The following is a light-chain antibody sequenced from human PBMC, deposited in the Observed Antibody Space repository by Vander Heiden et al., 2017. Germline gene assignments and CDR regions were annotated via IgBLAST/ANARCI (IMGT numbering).Light chain of an antibody. V-gene: IGKV3-11*01. CDR1: QSLSTY. Sequence: EIVLTQSPFTLSLSPGDRATLSCRASQSLSTYLAWYQHKPGRAPRLLIYDASNRAPGIPARFSASGSGTDFTLTISSLEPEDFALYYCQQRTNWPLTFGGGTRVEIK. CDR2: DAS. J-gene: IGKJ4*01. CDR3: QQRTNWPLT.